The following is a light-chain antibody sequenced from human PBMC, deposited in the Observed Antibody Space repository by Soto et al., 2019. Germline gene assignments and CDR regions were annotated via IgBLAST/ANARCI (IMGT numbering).Light chain of an antibody. V-gene: IGKV3-11*01. CDR1: QSVSSY. CDR3: QQRSNWPRT. J-gene: IGKJ1*01. CDR2: DAS. Sequence: ESVLTQSPATLSLSPGERATLSCRASQSVSSYLAWYQQEPGQAPRLLIYDASNRATGIPARFSGSGSGTDFTLTISSLEPEDFAVYYCQQRSNWPRTFGQGTKVDIK.